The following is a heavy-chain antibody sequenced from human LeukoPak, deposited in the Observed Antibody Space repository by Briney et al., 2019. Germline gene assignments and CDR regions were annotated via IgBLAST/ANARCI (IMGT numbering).Heavy chain of an antibody. CDR3: ARGEITMVRGVNKNYYYYYMDV. Sequence: KASETLSLTCAVYGGSFSGYYWSWIRQPPGKGLEWIGEINHSGSTNYNPSLKSRVTISVDTSKNQFSLKLSSVTAADTAVYYCARGEITMVRGVNKNYYYYYMDVWGKGTTVTVSS. V-gene: IGHV4-34*01. CDR1: GGSFSGYY. D-gene: IGHD3-10*01. CDR2: INHSGST. J-gene: IGHJ6*03.